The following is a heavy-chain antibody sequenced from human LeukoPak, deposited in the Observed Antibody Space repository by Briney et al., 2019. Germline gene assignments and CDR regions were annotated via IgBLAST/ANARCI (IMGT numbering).Heavy chain of an antibody. CDR3: AKKGGAAFYNWFDA. CDR2: IRYDGSNK. V-gene: IGHV3-30*02. D-gene: IGHD2-15*01. J-gene: IGHJ5*02. Sequence: GGSLRLSCAASGFTFSSFGIHWVRQAPGKGLEWVAYIRYDGSNKKYADSLEGRFTISRDNSKNALYLQIDSLRPEDTAVYYCAKKGGAAFYNWFDAQGQGTLVTVSS. CDR1: GFTFSSFG.